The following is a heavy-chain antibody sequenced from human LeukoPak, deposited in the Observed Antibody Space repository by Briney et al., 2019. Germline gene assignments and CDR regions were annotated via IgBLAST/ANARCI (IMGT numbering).Heavy chain of an antibody. CDR1: GGSFSGYY. CDR2: INHSGST. CDR3: ARGYCSGGSCRSGRYYYYGMDV. Sequence: SETLSLTCAVYGGSFSGYYWSWIRQPPGKGLEWIGEINHSGSTNYNPSLKSRVTIPVDTSKNQFSLKLSSVTAADTAVYYCARGYCSGGSCRSGRYYYYGMDVWGQGTTVTVSS. J-gene: IGHJ6*02. D-gene: IGHD2-15*01. V-gene: IGHV4-34*01.